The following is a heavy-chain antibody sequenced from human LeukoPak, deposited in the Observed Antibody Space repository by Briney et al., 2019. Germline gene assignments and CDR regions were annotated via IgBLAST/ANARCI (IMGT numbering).Heavy chain of an antibody. Sequence: PGGALRHSRAASGFTLSSYSMNWVRPAPGRGLEWVSSISSSSSYIYYAHSVKGRFTISRDNAKNSLYLQMNSLRAEDTAVYYCARDRSGSYPYMDVWGKGTTVTVSS. CDR3: ARDRSGSYPYMDV. V-gene: IGHV3-21*01. J-gene: IGHJ6*03. CDR2: ISSSSSYI. D-gene: IGHD1-26*01. CDR1: GFTLSSYS.